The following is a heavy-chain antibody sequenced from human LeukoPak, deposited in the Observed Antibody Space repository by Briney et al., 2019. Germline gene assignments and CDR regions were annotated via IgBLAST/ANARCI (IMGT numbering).Heavy chain of an antibody. Sequence: SETLSLTCAVYGGSFSGYYWSWIRQPPGKGLEWIGEINHSGSTNYNPSLKSRVTISVNTSKNQFSLKLSSVTAADTAVYYCARGRRLDIVAPPRAATTYYFDYWGQGTLVTVSS. CDR3: ARGRRLDIVAPPRAATTYYFDY. D-gene: IGHD5-12*01. J-gene: IGHJ4*02. V-gene: IGHV4-34*01. CDR2: INHSGST. CDR1: GGSFSGYY.